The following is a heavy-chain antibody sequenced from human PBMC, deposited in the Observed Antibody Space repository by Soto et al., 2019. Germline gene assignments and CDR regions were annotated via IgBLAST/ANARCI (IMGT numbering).Heavy chain of an antibody. Sequence: QVQLVESGGGVVQPGRSLRLSCAASGFTVSGYGMHWVRQAPGKGLEWVAVIWYDGINKYYADSVKGRFTISRDNSKNTLYLQMNSLRAEDTAVYYCARPGYCSGGSCYFLQYWGQGTLVTVSS. D-gene: IGHD2-15*01. CDR3: ARPGYCSGGSCYFLQY. CDR2: IWYDGINK. CDR1: GFTVSGYG. V-gene: IGHV3-33*01. J-gene: IGHJ4*02.